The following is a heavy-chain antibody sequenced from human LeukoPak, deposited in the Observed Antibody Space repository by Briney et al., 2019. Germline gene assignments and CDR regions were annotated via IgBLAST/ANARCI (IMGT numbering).Heavy chain of an antibody. CDR2: ISSSGSTI. Sequence: PGGSLRLSCAASGFTFSSYAMSWVRQAPGKGLEWVSYISSSGSTIYYADSVKGRFTISRDNAKNSLYLQMDSLRAEDTAVYYCAREVVVTATPNPHFDYWGQGTLVTVSS. D-gene: IGHD2-21*02. CDR1: GFTFSSYA. V-gene: IGHV3-48*04. CDR3: AREVVVTATPNPHFDY. J-gene: IGHJ4*02.